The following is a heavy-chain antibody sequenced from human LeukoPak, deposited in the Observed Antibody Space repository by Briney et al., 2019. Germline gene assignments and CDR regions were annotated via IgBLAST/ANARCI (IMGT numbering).Heavy chain of an antibody. CDR3: ARGRGSYYFDY. J-gene: IGHJ4*02. V-gene: IGHV3-53*01. D-gene: IGHD1-26*01. Sequence: PGGSLRLSCAASGFTLSTNYMSWVRQAPGKGLEWVSVIYSGGSTYYPDSVRGGFTISRDNSKNTLYLQMNSLRAEDTAVYYCARGRGSYYFDYWGQGSLVTVSS. CDR2: IYSGGST. CDR1: GFTLSTNY.